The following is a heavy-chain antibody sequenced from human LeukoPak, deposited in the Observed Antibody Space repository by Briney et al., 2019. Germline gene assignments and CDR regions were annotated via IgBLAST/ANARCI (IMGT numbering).Heavy chain of an antibody. J-gene: IGHJ3*02. CDR2: ISSSSSYI. CDR1: GFTFSNYG. D-gene: IGHD6-6*01. V-gene: IGHV3-21*01. CDR3: ARERYSRSSYDAFDM. Sequence: PGGSLRLSCAASGFTFSNYGMHWVRQAPGKGLESVSSISSSSSYIYYADSVKGRFTISRDNAKNSLSLQMSSLRAEDTAVYYCARERYSRSSYDAFDMWGQGTMVTVSS.